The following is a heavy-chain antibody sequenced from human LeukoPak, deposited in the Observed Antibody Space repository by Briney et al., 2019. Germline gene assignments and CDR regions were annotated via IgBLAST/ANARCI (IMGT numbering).Heavy chain of an antibody. CDR3: ASISSGWYWDY. D-gene: IGHD6-19*01. V-gene: IGHV3-21*01. J-gene: IGHJ4*02. Sequence: PGGSLRLSCVASGFPFSSYWMTWVRQAPGKGLEWVSSISSSSSYIYYADSVKGRFTISRDNAKNSLYLQMNSLRAEDTAVYYCASISSGWYWDYWGQGTLVTVSS. CDR2: ISSSSSYI. CDR1: GFPFSSYW.